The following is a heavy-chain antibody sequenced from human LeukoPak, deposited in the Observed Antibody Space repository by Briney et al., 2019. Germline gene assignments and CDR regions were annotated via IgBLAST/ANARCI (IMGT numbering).Heavy chain of an antibody. CDR1: GFTFSSYA. CDR3: ARERRYCSGDNCYSGYDY. V-gene: IGHV3-23*03. J-gene: IGHJ4*02. CDR2: IYSGGMT. Sequence: PGGSLRLSCAASGFTFSSYAMNWVRQAPGKGLEWVSVIYSGGMTYYADSVKGRFTISRDTSKNTLYLQMVSLRDEDTAVYYCARERRYCSGDNCYSGYDYWGRGTLVTVSS. D-gene: IGHD2-15*01.